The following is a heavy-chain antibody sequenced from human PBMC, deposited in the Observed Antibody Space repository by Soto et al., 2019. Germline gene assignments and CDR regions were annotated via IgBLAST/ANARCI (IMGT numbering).Heavy chain of an antibody. CDR2: IGTAGDT. Sequence: SGFTFSSYDMHWVRQATGKGLEWVSAIGTAGDTYYPGSVKGRFTISRENAKNSLYLQMNSLRAGDTAVYYCARAARYCSSTSCYALYMDVWGKGTTVTVSS. J-gene: IGHJ6*03. CDR3: ARAARYCSSTSCYALYMDV. D-gene: IGHD2-2*01. V-gene: IGHV3-13*01. CDR1: GFTFSSYD.